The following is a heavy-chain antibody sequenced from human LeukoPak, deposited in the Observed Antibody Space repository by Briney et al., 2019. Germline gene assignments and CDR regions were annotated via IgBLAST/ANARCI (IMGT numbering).Heavy chain of an antibody. D-gene: IGHD7-27*01. V-gene: IGHV4-59*02. CDR1: GGSVSNYY. CDR3: ATRKLGNDY. CDR2: IYHTET. Sequence: SETLSLTCTVSGGSVSNYYWSWIRQSPGKGLEWIGYIYHTETSYNPSLKSRVTISADTSKNQFSLKLYSVTAADTAVYYCATRKLGNDYWGQGTLVTVSS. J-gene: IGHJ4*02.